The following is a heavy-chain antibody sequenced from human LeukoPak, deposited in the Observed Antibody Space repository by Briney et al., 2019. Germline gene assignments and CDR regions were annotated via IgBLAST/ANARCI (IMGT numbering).Heavy chain of an antibody. Sequence: ETLSLTCTVSGGYISSYYWSWIRQPPGKGLEWIRYIYYSGSTNHNPSLKSRVTISVDTSKNQFSLKLSSVTAADTAVYYCARDRTRTPYYYYGMDVWGQGTTVTVSS. CDR1: GGYISSYY. CDR3: ARDRTRTPYYYYGMDV. J-gene: IGHJ6*02. CDR2: IYYSGST. V-gene: IGHV4-59*01. D-gene: IGHD2-15*01.